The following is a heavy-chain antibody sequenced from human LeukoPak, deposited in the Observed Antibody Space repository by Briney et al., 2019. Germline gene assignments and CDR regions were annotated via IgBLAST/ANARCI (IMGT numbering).Heavy chain of an antibody. CDR3: ARDPGEGGNAFDL. Sequence: GASVKVSCKASGYSFTGYFIHWVRQAPGQGPEWMGWINPNSGDTNYAQRFQGGVTMTRDTSISTAYLELSRLRSDDTALYYCARDPGEGGNAFDLWGQGTMVTISS. D-gene: IGHD3-16*01. J-gene: IGHJ3*01. V-gene: IGHV1-2*02. CDR1: GYSFTGYF. CDR2: INPNSGDT.